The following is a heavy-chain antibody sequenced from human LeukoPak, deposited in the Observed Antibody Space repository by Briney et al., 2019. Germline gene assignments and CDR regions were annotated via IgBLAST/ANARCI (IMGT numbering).Heavy chain of an antibody. V-gene: IGHV3-48*01. CDR2: ISNSSSTM. Sequence: PGGSLRLSCAASGFTFSSYSMNWVRQAPGKGLEWISYISNSSSTMYYADSVKGRFTISRDNSKNTLYLQMNSLRAEDTAVYYCAREPEEQWLSRKYYFDYWGQGTLVTVSS. D-gene: IGHD6-19*01. CDR1: GFTFSSYS. J-gene: IGHJ4*02. CDR3: AREPEEQWLSRKYYFDY.